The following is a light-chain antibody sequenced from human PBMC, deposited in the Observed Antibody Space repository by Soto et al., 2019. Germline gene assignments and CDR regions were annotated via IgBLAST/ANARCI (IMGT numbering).Light chain of an antibody. CDR3: SSYTSSYTRV. CDR2: EVS. V-gene: IGLV2-14*01. CDR1: SSDVGGYNY. Sequence: QSALTQPASVSGSPGQSITISCTGTSSDVGGYNYVSWYQQHPGKAPKLIIYEVSNRPSGVSNRFSGSKSGNTASLTISGLQAEDEADFYCSSYTSSYTRVFGGGTKLTVL. J-gene: IGLJ3*02.